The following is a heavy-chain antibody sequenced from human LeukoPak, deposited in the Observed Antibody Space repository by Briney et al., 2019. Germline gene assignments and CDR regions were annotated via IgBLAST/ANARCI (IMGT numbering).Heavy chain of an antibody. V-gene: IGHV3-9*01. Sequence: QSGRSLRLSCAASGFTFDDYTMHWVRQAPGKGLEWVSGISWNSGSIGYADSVKGRFTISRDNAKNSLYLQMNSLRAEDTALYYSANDCVRRGNDFWSGYYRGPHFLDYWGQGTLVTVSS. CDR1: GFTFDDYT. CDR2: ISWNSGSI. D-gene: IGHD3-3*01. J-gene: IGHJ4*01. CDR3: ANDCVRRGNDFWSGYYRGPHFLDY.